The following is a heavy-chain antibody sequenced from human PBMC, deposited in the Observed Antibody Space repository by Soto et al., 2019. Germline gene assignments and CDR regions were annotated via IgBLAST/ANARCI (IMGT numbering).Heavy chain of an antibody. J-gene: IGHJ4*02. CDR2: ISYDGSNK. Sequence: QVQLVESGGGVVQPGRSLRLSCAASGFTFSSYAMHWVRQAPGKGLERVAVISYDGSNKYYADSVKGRVTISRDNSKNTLYLQMNSLRAEDTAVYYCATPPDRPDLTFDYWGQGTLVTVSS. CDR1: GFTFSSYA. D-gene: IGHD2-21*02. CDR3: ATPPDRPDLTFDY. V-gene: IGHV3-30-3*01.